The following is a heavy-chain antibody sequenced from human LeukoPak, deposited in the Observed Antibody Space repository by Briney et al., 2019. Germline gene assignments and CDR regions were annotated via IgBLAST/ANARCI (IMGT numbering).Heavy chain of an antibody. CDR1: GGSISSYY. V-gene: IGHV4-59*08. CDR2: IYYSGST. J-gene: IGHJ4*02. D-gene: IGHD3-22*01. Sequence: PSETLSLTCTVSGGSISSYYWSWIRQPPGKGLEWIGYIYYSGSTNYNPSLKSRVTMSVDTSKNQFSLKLSSVTAADTAVYYCARHESAYYDRSGYNFGYFDYWGQGTLVTVSS. CDR3: ARHESAYYDRSGYNFGYFDY.